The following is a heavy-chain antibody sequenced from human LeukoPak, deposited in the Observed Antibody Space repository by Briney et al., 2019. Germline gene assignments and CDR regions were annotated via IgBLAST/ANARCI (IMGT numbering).Heavy chain of an antibody. D-gene: IGHD6-13*01. V-gene: IGHV3-7*01. J-gene: IGHJ4*02. CDR2: IKQDGSEK. CDR3: ARDSAGNDY. Sequence: GGSLRLSCAASGFTFSTYWMSWVRQAPGKGLEWVANIKQDGSEKYYVDSVKGRFTISRDNAKNSLYLQMNSLRAEDTDMYYCARDSAGNDYWGQGTLVTASS. CDR1: GFTFSTYW.